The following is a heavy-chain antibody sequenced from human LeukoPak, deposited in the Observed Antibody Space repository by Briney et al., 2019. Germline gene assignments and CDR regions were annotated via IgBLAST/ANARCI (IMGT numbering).Heavy chain of an antibody. Sequence: GGSLRLSCAASGFTFSSYGMHWVRQAPGKGLEWVAFIRYDGSNKYYADSVKGRFTISRDNSKNTLYLQMNSLRAEDTAVYYCARAQHDLDRPSYYYDSSGYLVYWGQGTLVTVSS. CDR1: GFTFSSYG. V-gene: IGHV3-30*02. D-gene: IGHD3-22*01. CDR3: ARAQHDLDRPSYYYDSSGYLVY. J-gene: IGHJ4*02. CDR2: IRYDGSNK.